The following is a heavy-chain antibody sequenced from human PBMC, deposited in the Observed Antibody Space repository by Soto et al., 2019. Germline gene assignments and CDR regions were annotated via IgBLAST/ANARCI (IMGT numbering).Heavy chain of an antibody. CDR1: GFTVSSNY. Sequence: EVQLVESGGGLIQPGGSLSLSCADSGFTVSSNYMSSVRQAPGKGREWVSVIHSGGSTYHAYSVKGRFTIYRHNSKNTLYLQMNSLRAEDTAVYHGAGQETWILQEGPTFDNWCQGTLVTVSS. CDR3: AGQETWILQEGPTFDN. V-gene: IGHV3-53*01. CDR2: IHSGGST. J-gene: IGHJ4*02. D-gene: IGHD5-18*01.